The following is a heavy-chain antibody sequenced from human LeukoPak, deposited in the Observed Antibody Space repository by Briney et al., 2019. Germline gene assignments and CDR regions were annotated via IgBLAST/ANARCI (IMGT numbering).Heavy chain of an antibody. CDR3: ARDSGYCSGGSCYSITDY. V-gene: IGHV3-66*01. J-gene: IGHJ4*02. D-gene: IGHD2-15*01. Sequence: PGGSLRLSCAASGFTVSSNYMSWVRQAPGKGLEWVSVIYSGGSTYYADSVKGRFTISRDNSKNTLYLQMNSLRAKDTAVYYCARDSGYCSGGSCYSITDYWGQGTLVTVSS. CDR1: GFTVSSNY. CDR2: IYSGGST.